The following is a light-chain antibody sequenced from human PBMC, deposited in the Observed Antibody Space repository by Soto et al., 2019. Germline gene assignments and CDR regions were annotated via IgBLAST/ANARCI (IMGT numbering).Light chain of an antibody. CDR2: GAS. J-gene: IGKJ1*01. V-gene: IGKV1-5*01. Sequence: DIQMTQSPSTLSGSVGDRVTITCRASQTISSWLAWYQQKPGKAPKVLIYGASTLQRGVPSRFSGSGSGTHFTLTISSLQPEDFAVYYCQQDYNLWTFGQGTKV. CDR3: QQDYNLWT. CDR1: QTISSW.